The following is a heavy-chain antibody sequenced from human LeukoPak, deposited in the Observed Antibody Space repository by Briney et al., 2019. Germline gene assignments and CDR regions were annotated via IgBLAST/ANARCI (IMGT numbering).Heavy chain of an antibody. CDR2: INPNSGGT. J-gene: IGHJ4*02. CDR1: GYTFTDFY. Sequence: WASVKVSCKASGYTFTDFYVHWVRQAPGQGLEWIAWINPNSGGTTYAQKFQGRVTMTSDTSITTAYMDLNSLTSDDTAVYYCAFSIVPRAPWGRFDYWGQGTLVTVSS. V-gene: IGHV1-2*02. D-gene: IGHD2-2*01. CDR3: AFSIVPRAPWGRFDY.